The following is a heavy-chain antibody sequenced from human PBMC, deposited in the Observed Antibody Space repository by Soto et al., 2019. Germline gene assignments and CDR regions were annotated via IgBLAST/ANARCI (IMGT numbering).Heavy chain of an antibody. CDR2: IWYDGINK. CDR3: ARDPIHGSGLFDA. Sequence: QVQLVESGGGVVQPGRSLRLSCAASGLTFSTYGMHWVRQSPGKGLEWVAFIWYDGINKKYADSVKGRFTISRDNSKNMVFSEMNSLRVEDTAVYHCARDPIHGSGLFDAWGQGTLVTVSS. V-gene: IGHV3-33*01. J-gene: IGHJ5*02. CDR1: GLTFSTYG. D-gene: IGHD3-10*01.